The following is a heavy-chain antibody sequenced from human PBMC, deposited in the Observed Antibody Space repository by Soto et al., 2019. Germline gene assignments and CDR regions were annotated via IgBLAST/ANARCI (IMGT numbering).Heavy chain of an antibody. CDR2: ISGSGGST. V-gene: IGHV3-23*01. Sequence: LRVSCAASGFTFRSYAMSWVRQTPGEGLEWVSAISGSGGSTYYADSVKGRFTISRDNSKNTLYLQMNSLRAEDTAVYYCAKKPSDWNRFFDYWGQGTLVTVSS. D-gene: IGHD1-1*01. J-gene: IGHJ4*02. CDR3: AKKPSDWNRFFDY. CDR1: GFTFRSYA.